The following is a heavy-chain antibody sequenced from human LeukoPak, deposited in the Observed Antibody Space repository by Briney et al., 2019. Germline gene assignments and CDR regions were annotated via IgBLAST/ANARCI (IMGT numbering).Heavy chain of an antibody. CDR3: ARDRRGIAVAGILGGGPP. CDR2: INPNSGGT. Sequence: GASVKVSCKASGYTFTGYYMHWVRQAPGQGLEWMGWINPNSGGTNYAQKFQGRVTMTRDTSISTAYMELSRLRSDDTAVYYCARDRRGIAVAGILGGGPPWGQGTLVTVSS. V-gene: IGHV1-2*02. CDR1: GYTFTGYY. D-gene: IGHD6-19*01. J-gene: IGHJ5*02.